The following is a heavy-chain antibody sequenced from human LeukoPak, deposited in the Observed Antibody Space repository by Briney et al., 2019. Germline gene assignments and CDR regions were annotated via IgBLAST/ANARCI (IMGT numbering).Heavy chain of an antibody. Sequence: SETLSLTCTVSGGSVSSDGFYWNWIRLHPGKGLEWIGYIYHNESTYYNPSLKSRVTMSVDRSKKQFSLRLTSVTAADTAVYYCARDSFNIVIVPAAMGYWGQGTLVTVSS. J-gene: IGHJ4*02. CDR1: GGSVSSDGFY. V-gene: IGHV4-31*03. D-gene: IGHD2-2*01. CDR3: ARDSFNIVIVPAAMGY. CDR2: IYHNEST.